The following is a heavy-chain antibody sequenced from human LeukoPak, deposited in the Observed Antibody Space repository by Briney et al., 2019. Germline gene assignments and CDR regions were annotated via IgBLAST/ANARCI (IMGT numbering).Heavy chain of an antibody. CDR1: GFTFSSYA. J-gene: IGHJ6*02. D-gene: IGHD1-1*01. CDR2: ISGSGGST. CDR3: AKDQRQGTTSLRTYYYYGMDV. V-gene: IGHV3-23*01. Sequence: GGSLRLSCAASGFTFSSYAMSWVRQAPGKGLEWVSAISGSGGSTYYADSVKGRFTISRDNSKNTLYLQMNSLRAEDTAVYYCAKDQRQGTTSLRTYYYYGMDVWGQGTTVTASS.